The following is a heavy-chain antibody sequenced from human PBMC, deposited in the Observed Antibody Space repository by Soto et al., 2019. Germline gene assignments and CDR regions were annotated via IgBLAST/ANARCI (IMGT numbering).Heavy chain of an antibody. D-gene: IGHD2-15*01. Sequence: QVQLVQSGAEVKKPGASVKVSCKASGYTFTSYDINWVRQATGQGLEWMGWMKPNSGNTGYAQKFQGRVTMTRNTSISTAYIELSSLRSEHTAVYYCARSPVVVVAATVWFDPWGQGTLVTVSS. CDR1: GYTFTSYD. CDR2: MKPNSGNT. J-gene: IGHJ5*02. V-gene: IGHV1-8*01. CDR3: ARSPVVVVAATVWFDP.